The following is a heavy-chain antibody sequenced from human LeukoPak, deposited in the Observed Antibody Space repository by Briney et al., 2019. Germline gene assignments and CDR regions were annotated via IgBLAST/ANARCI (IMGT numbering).Heavy chain of an antibody. CDR2: IYYSGST. J-gene: IGHJ6*03. Sequence: SETLSLTCTVSGGSISSSSYYWGWTRQPPGTGLEWIGSIYYSGSTYYNPSLKSRVTISVDTSKNQFSLKLSSVTAADTAVYYCARETSQKGAHYMDVWGKGTTVTISS. CDR1: GGSISSSSYY. V-gene: IGHV4-39*07. CDR3: ARETSQKGAHYMDV. D-gene: IGHD3-16*01.